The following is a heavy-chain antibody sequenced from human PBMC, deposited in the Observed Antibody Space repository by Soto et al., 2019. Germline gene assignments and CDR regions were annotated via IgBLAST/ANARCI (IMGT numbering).Heavy chain of an antibody. CDR2: ISSASSTI. CDR3: ARDPDYYDSSGQIDY. Sequence: SLRLSCAASGFIFSNYEMNWVRQAPGKGLEWVSYISSASSTIYYADSVKGRFTISRDNAKNSLYLQMNSLRDEDTAVYYCARDPDYYDSSGQIDYWGQGTLVTVSS. J-gene: IGHJ4*02. D-gene: IGHD3-22*01. V-gene: IGHV3-48*03. CDR1: GFIFSNYE.